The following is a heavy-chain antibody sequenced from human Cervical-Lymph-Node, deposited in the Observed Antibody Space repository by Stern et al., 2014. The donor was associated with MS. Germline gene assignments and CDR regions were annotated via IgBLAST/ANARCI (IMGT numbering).Heavy chain of an antibody. D-gene: IGHD1-14*01. CDR2: IFPVFGTP. CDR3: ALSSETSDRCYSLGYDL. CDR1: GGTFSKFP. V-gene: IGHV1-69*01. Sequence: QVQLVQSGAEVTKPGSSVKVSCKASGGTFSKFPSSWVRQAPGQGLEWMGGIFPVFGTPTYSEQFRGRFTISADVATSTLYMQLSSLRSDDTAVYYCALSSETSDRCYSLGYDLWGQGTLVTFSS. J-gene: IGHJ5*02.